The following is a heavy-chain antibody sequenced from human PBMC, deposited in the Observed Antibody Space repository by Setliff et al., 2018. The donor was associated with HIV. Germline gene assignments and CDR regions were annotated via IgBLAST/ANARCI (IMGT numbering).Heavy chain of an antibody. V-gene: IGHV4-39*07. D-gene: IGHD3-22*01. CDR2: IYYSGDS. CDR1: GGSISSSSYY. Sequence: PSETLSLTCTVSGGSISSSSYYWDWIRQPPGKGLEWIATIYYSGDSHYNPSLKSRVTISVDTSKNQFSLKLNSVTAADTAVYYCARAKYYYDTSAYYGSRDWYFDLWSRGTLVTVSS. J-gene: IGHJ2*01. CDR3: ARAKYYYDTSAYYGSRDWYFDL.